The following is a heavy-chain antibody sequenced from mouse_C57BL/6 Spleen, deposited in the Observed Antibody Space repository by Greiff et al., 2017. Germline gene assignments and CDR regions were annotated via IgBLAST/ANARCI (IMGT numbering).Heavy chain of an antibody. CDR1: GYTFTDYE. J-gene: IGHJ1*03. CDR3: TRRGYGSSSLV. D-gene: IGHD1-1*01. V-gene: IGHV1-15*01. CDR2: IDPETGGT. Sequence: VQLQQSGAELVRPGASVTLSCKASGYTFTDYEMHWVKQTPVHGLEWIGAIDPETGGTAYNQKFKGKAILTADKSSSTAYMELRSLTSEDSAVYYCTRRGYGSSSLVWGTGTTVTVSS.